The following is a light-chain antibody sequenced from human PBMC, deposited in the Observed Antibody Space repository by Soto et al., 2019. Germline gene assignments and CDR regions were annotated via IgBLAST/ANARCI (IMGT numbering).Light chain of an antibody. CDR3: ASYAGSRTYV. CDR1: SDIGNYNL. CDR2: EVT. Sequence: QSAVTQPASVSGSPGQSVTISCSGSDIGNYNLVSWYQHLPGRAPKLLIFEVTMRPSGISDRFSGSKSASTASLTISGLQAEDEGDYCCASYAGSRTYVFGSGTKLTVL. V-gene: IGLV2-23*02. J-gene: IGLJ1*01.